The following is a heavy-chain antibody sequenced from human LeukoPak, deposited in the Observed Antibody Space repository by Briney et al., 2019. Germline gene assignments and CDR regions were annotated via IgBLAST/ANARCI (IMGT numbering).Heavy chain of an antibody. CDR3: ARRKAVAGTDYYYYGMDV. CDR2: IYPGDSDT. V-gene: IGHV5-51*01. CDR1: GYSFTSYW. D-gene: IGHD6-19*01. Sequence: GESLKISCKGSGYSFTSYWIGWVRQMPGKGLEWMGIIYPGDSDTRYSLSFQGQVTISADKSISTAYLQWCSLKASDTAMYYCARRKAVAGTDYYYYGMDVWGQGTTVTVSS. J-gene: IGHJ6*02.